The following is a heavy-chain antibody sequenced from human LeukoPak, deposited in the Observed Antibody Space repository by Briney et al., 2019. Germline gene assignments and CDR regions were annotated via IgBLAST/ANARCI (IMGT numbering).Heavy chain of an antibody. CDR3: ARVVSSVDY. J-gene: IGHJ4*02. Sequence: GGSLRLSCAASGFTLSPYEMNWVRQAPGKGPEWVSYISSGGETMYYADSVKGRFTISRDNAKNSLYLQMNSLRVEDTAVYYCARVVSSVDYWGQGPLVTVSS. D-gene: IGHD6-19*01. V-gene: IGHV3-48*03. CDR1: GFTLSPYE. CDR2: ISSGGETM.